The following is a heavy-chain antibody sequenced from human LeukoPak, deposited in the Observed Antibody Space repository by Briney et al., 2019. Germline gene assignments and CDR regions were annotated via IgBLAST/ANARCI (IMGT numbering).Heavy chain of an antibody. J-gene: IGHJ4*02. CDR1: GGSISSSSYY. CDR2: IYYSGST. D-gene: IGHD6-13*01. Sequence: SETLSLTCTVSGGSISSSSYYWGWIRQPPGKGLEWIGSIYYSGSTYYNPSLKSRVTISVDTSKNQFSLKLSSVTAADTAVYYCARAVRAAAGHFDYWGQGTLVTVSS. V-gene: IGHV4-39*01. CDR3: ARAVRAAAGHFDY.